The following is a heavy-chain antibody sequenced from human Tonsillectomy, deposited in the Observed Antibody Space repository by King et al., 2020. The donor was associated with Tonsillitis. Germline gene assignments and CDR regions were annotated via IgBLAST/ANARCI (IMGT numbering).Heavy chain of an antibody. J-gene: IGHJ4*02. CDR2: INHSGST. D-gene: IGHD3-10*01. CDR3: AVYLYGSGSYSADY. CDR1: GGSFSGYY. Sequence: VQLQQWGAGLLKPSETLSLTCAVYGGSFSGYYWSWIRQPPGKGLEWIGEINHSGSTNYNPSLKSRVTISVDTYKNQFSLKLSYVTAADTAVYYCAVYLYGSGSYSADYWGQGTLVTVSS. V-gene: IGHV4-34*01.